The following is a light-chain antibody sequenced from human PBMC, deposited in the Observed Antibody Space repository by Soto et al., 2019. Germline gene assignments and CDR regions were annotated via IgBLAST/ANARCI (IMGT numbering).Light chain of an antibody. CDR2: GAS. J-gene: IGKJ1*01. V-gene: IGKV3-15*01. CDR3: QQYDYWPRT. CDR1: QSVSSN. Sequence: EIVMTQSPATLSVSPGERATLSCRASQSVSSNLAWYQQKLGQDPRLLIFGASARATGIPARFSGSGSETEFTLTISSLQSEDFAVYYCQQYDYWPRTFGQGTKVEIK.